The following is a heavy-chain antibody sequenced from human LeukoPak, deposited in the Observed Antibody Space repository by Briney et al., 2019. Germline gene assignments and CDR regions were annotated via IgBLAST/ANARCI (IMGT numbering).Heavy chain of an antibody. J-gene: IGHJ4*02. CDR1: GFIFSTYW. V-gene: IGHV3-7*01. D-gene: IGHD6-19*01. CDR2: IKQDGSEK. Sequence: GGSLRLSCAASGFIFSTYWMSWVRQAPGKGLEWVANIKQDGSEKYYVDSVKGGFTISRDNAKNSLYLQMNSLRAEDTAVYYCAKDKVAVAGPIDYWGQGTLVTVSS. CDR3: AKDKVAVAGPIDY.